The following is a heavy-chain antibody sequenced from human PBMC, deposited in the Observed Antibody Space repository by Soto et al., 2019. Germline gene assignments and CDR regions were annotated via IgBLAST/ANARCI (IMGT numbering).Heavy chain of an antibody. J-gene: IGHJ5*02. Sequence: SETLSLTCTVSGGSISCYYWSWIRQPPGKGLEWIGNIYYSGSTNYNPSLKSRVTMSLDTSKNHFSLKLNSVTAADTAVYFCARGLVEQRLVPSLALKRIGGSHTKWFDPWGQGTLVTVSS. CDR1: GGSISCYY. D-gene: IGHD6-13*01. V-gene: IGHV4-59*01. CDR2: IYYSGST. CDR3: ARGLVEQRLVPSLALKRIGGSHTKWFDP.